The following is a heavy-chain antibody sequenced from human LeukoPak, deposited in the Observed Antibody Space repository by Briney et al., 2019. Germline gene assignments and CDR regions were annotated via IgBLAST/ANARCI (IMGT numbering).Heavy chain of an antibody. Sequence: GESLKISCKGSGYSFTSYWISWVRQMPGKGLEWMGRIDPSDSYTNYSPSFQGHVTISADKSISTAYLQWSSLKASDTAMYYCARRQIDGDYGGRFEYYYYGMDVWGKGTTVTVSS. CDR2: IDPSDSYT. V-gene: IGHV5-10-1*01. CDR3: ARRQIDGDYGGRFEYYYYGMDV. J-gene: IGHJ6*04. CDR1: GYSFTSYW. D-gene: IGHD4-17*01.